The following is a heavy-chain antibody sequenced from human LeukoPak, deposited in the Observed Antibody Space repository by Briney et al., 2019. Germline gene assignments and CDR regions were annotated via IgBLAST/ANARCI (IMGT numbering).Heavy chain of an antibody. J-gene: IGHJ5*02. CDR2: ISSSSAYI. D-gene: IGHD5-24*01. Sequence: PGGSLRLSCAASGFTFSNYDMHWVRQAPGKGLEWVSAISSSSAYIYYADSVKGRFTISRDNAENSLFLQLNSLRAEDTAVYFCARGEEKATITGLASWGQGTLVTVSS. V-gene: IGHV3-21*01. CDR1: GFTFSNYD. CDR3: ARGEEKATITGLAS.